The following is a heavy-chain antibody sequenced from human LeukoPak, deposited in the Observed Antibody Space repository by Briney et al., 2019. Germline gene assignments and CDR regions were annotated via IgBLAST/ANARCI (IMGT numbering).Heavy chain of an antibody. CDR2: IHYSGST. J-gene: IGHJ4*02. Sequence: SETLSLTCTVSGASISSYYWSWIRQPPGKGLEWIGYIHYSGSTNYNPSLKSRVTVSIDMSKNQFSLRLTSVTAADTAVYYCARRGYTSGRYFFDYWGQGSLVTVSS. D-gene: IGHD6-19*01. V-gene: IGHV4-59*08. CDR1: GASISSYY. CDR3: ARRGYTSGRYFFDY.